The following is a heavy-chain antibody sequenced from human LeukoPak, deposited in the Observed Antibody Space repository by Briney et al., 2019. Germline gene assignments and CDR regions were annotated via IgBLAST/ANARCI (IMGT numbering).Heavy chain of an antibody. CDR2: IRYDGSNK. Sequence: GGTLRLSCAASGFTFSSYGMHWVRQAPGKGLEWVAFIRYDGSNKYYADSVKGRFTISRDNSKNTLYLQMNSLRPEDTAVYYCAKDGGYGSGIFDYWGQGTLVTVSS. CDR1: GFTFSSYG. J-gene: IGHJ4*02. CDR3: AKDGGYGSGIFDY. D-gene: IGHD3-10*01. V-gene: IGHV3-30*02.